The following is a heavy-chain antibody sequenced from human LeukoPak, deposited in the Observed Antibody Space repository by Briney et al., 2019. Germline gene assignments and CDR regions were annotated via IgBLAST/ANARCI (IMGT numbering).Heavy chain of an antibody. D-gene: IGHD4-23*01. CDR3: ARGPYGGNSLNDAFDI. CDR2: IYPGDSDT. J-gene: IGHJ3*02. Sequence: GESLKISCKGSGYSFTSYWIGWVRQMPGKGLEWMGIIYPGDSDTRYSPSFRGQVTISADKSISTAYLQWSSLKASDTAMYYCARGPYGGNSLNDAFDIWGQGTMVTVSS. V-gene: IGHV5-51*01. CDR1: GYSFTSYW.